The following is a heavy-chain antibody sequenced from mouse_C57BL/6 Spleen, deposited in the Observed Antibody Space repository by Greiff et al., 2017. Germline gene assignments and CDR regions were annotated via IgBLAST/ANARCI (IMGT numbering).Heavy chain of an antibody. CDR1: GYTFTDYY. V-gene: IGHV1-19*01. CDR2: INPYNGGT. D-gene: IGHD1-1*02. Sequence: VQLQQSGPVLVKPGASVKMSCKASGYTFTDYYMNWVKQSHGKSLEWIGVINPYNGGTSYNQKFKGKATLTVDKSSSTAYMELNSLTSEDSAVYYCARDRGGSAWFAYWGQGTLVTVSA. CDR3: ARDRGGSAWFAY. J-gene: IGHJ3*01.